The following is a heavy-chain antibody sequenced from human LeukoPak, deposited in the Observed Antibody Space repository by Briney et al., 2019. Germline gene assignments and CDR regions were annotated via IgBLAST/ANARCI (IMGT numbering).Heavy chain of an antibody. CDR3: VRHGLGSSWFGFDS. D-gene: IGHD6-13*01. CDR1: GYTFTTYW. Sequence: PGESLKISCKGSGYTFTTYWIGWVRQMPGKGLEWMGIIYPGDSDPRYSPSFQGQVTISADTSISTAYLQWSSLKASDSAMYYCVRHGLGSSWFGFDSWGQGTLVTVSS. J-gene: IGHJ4*02. CDR2: IYPGDSDP. V-gene: IGHV5-51*01.